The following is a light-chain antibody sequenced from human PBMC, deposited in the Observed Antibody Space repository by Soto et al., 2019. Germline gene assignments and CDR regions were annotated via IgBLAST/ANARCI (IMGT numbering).Light chain of an antibody. Sequence: DIQMTQSPSSLSASVGDRVTITCRSSQSTRNHLNWYQLTPGKAPKVLIYAASTLQGGVPSRFSGSGSGTDFTLTINSLQPEDFETYYCQQSFSAPFTFGPGTKVDIK. CDR1: QSTRNH. CDR3: QQSFSAPFT. J-gene: IGKJ3*01. CDR2: AAS. V-gene: IGKV1-39*01.